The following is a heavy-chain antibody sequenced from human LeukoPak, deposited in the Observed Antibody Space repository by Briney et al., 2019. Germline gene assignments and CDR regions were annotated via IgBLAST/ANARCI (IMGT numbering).Heavy chain of an antibody. CDR3: ARDDAFDI. Sequence: PGGSLRLPCAASGFTFSSYSMTWVRQAPGKGLEWVANINQDGSEKYYVDSVKGRFTISRDNAKNSLYLQMNSLRAEDTAVYYCARDDAFDIWGQGTMVTVSS. V-gene: IGHV3-7*01. CDR2: INQDGSEK. J-gene: IGHJ3*02. CDR1: GFTFSSYS.